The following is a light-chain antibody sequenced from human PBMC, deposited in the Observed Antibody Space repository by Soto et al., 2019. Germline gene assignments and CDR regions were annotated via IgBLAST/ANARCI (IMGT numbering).Light chain of an antibody. V-gene: IGLV2-14*01. J-gene: IGLJ1*01. CDR3: CSYTTTSTPFV. CDR1: SSDIGGYNY. Sequence: QSALTQPASVSGSPGQSITISCTGTSSDIGGYNYVSWYQQHPGKAPKLMISEVSNRPSGVSNRFSSSKSGNTASLTISGLQTEDEADYYCCSYTTTSTPFVFGTGTKVTVL. CDR2: EVS.